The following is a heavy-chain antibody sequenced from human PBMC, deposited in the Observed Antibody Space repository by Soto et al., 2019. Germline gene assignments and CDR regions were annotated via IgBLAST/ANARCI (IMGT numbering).Heavy chain of an antibody. V-gene: IGHV1-3*01. CDR1: GGTFSSYA. CDR3: ARGPNPYYFDY. Sequence: GASVKVSCKASGGTFSSYAISWVRQAPGQRLEWMGWINGCNGNTKYSQKFQGRVTITRDTSASTAYMELSSLSSEDTAAYYCARGPNPYYFDYWGQGTLVTVSS. J-gene: IGHJ4*02. CDR2: INGCNGNT.